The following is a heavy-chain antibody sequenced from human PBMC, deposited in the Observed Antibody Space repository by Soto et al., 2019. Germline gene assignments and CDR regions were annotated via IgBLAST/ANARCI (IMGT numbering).Heavy chain of an antibody. CDR3: ARGRGPVFRYFDWLYLLDP. D-gene: IGHD3-9*01. V-gene: IGHV1-18*01. CDR2: ISAYNGNT. J-gene: IGHJ5*02. CDR1: GYTFTSYG. Sequence: ASVKVSRKASGYTFTSYGISWVRQAPGQGLEWMGWISAYNGNTNYAQTPQGRVTMTTDTSTSTAYMALRSLRSDDTAVYYCARGRGPVFRYFDWLYLLDPWGQGTLVIVSS.